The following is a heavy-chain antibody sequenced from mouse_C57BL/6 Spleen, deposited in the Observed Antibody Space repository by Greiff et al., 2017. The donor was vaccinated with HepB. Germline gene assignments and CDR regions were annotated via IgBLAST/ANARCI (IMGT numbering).Heavy chain of an antibody. D-gene: IGHD3-1*01. V-gene: IGHV1-19*01. J-gene: IGHJ4*01. Sequence: VQLQQSGPVLVKPGASVKMSCKASGYTFTDYYMNWVKQSHGESLEWIGVINPYNGGTSYNQKFKGKATLTVDKSSSTAYMELNSLTSEDSAVYYCARFDGPSYYAMDYWGQGTSVTVSS. CDR1: GYTFTDYY. CDR2: INPYNGGT. CDR3: ARFDGPSYYAMDY.